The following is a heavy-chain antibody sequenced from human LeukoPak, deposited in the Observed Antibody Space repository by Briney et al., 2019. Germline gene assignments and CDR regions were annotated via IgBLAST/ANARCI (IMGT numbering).Heavy chain of an antibody. Sequence: PSETLSLTCTVSGGSITSYYWSWIRQPPGKGLEWIGYIYYSGSTNYNPSLKSRVTISVDTSKNQFFLRLSSVTAADTAVYYCAREKWKQGPIDYWGQGTLVTVSS. CDR1: GGSITSYY. J-gene: IGHJ4*02. CDR3: AREKWKQGPIDY. V-gene: IGHV4-59*01. CDR2: IYYSGST. D-gene: IGHD1-26*01.